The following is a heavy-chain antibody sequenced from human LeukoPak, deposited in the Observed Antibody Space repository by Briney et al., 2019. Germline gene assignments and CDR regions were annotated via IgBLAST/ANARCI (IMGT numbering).Heavy chain of an antibody. CDR3: ARGGSGSYPQPGLY. CDR1: GYTLTVYY. Sequence: ASVNVSCKASGYTLTVYYMHWVRQAPGQGLEWMGWIDPNSGGTNYAQKFQGRVAMTRDTSISTAYMELSRLRPDDTAVYYCARGGSGSYPQPGLYWGQGTLVTVSS. CDR2: IDPNSGGT. J-gene: IGHJ4*02. D-gene: IGHD1-26*01. V-gene: IGHV1-2*02.